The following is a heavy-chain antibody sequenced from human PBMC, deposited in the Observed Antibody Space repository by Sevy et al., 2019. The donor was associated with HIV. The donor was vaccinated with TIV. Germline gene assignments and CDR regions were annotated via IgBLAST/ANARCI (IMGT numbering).Heavy chain of an antibody. CDR3: AGPILTYNNGWSYYDY. Sequence: SETLSLTCTVSGASISSSGYYWGWIRQPPGKGLEWIASLNYSGHMFYNPSLKSRVTISADTSKNQFSLDLNSVTAADTAIYYCAGPILTYNNGWSYYDYWGQGTVVTVSS. CDR2: LNYSGHM. V-gene: IGHV4-39*01. J-gene: IGHJ4*02. D-gene: IGHD6-19*01. CDR1: GASISSSGYY.